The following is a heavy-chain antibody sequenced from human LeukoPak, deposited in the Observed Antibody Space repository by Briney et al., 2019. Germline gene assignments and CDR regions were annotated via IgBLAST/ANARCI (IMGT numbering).Heavy chain of an antibody. V-gene: IGHV1-2*02. Sequence: ASVKVSCKASGYTFTGYYLHWVRQAPGQGLEWMGWMNPNSGGTNYAQKFQGRVTMTRDTSITTAYMELSRLKSDDTAVYYCARMNRPSGSYYPFDYWGQGTLVTVSS. CDR1: GYTFTGYY. CDR3: ARMNRPSGSYYPFDY. CDR2: MNPNSGGT. D-gene: IGHD1-26*01. J-gene: IGHJ4*02.